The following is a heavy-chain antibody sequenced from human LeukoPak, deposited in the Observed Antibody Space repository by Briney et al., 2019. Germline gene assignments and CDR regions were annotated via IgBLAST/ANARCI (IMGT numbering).Heavy chain of an antibody. CDR1: GYTFTSYG. J-gene: IGHJ5*02. V-gene: IGHV1-18*01. D-gene: IGHD3-9*01. CDR2: ISAYNGNT. Sequence: ASVKVSCKASGYTFTSYGISWVRQAPGQGLEWMGWISAYNGNTNYAQKLQGRVTMTTDTSTSTAYMELRSLRSDDTAVYYCARDRSGDILTGYYAAPWGQGTLVTVSS. CDR3: ARDRSGDILTGYYAAP.